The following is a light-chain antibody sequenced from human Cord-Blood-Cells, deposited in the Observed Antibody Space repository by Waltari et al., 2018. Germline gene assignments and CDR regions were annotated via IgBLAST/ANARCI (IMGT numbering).Light chain of an antibody. J-gene: IGLJ1*01. V-gene: IGLV2-14*01. CDR2: DVS. Sequence: QSALTQPASVSGPPGQPITISCTGTSRDFGGYTYVSWYQQHPGKAPKLMIYDVSKRPSGVSNRFSGSKSGNTASLTISGLQAEDEADYYCSSYTSSSTYVFGTGTKVTVL. CDR1: SRDFGGYTY. CDR3: SSYTSSSTYV.